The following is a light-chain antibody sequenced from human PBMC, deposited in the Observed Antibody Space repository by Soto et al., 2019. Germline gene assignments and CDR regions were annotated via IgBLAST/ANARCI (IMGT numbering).Light chain of an antibody. J-gene: IGKJ4*01. CDR1: QRVDNNY. Sequence: LTNSPGTLSLSAGERATLSCRAGQRVDNNYLAWYQQKPGQAPRLIIHDASKRATGIPERFSGSGSGTDFTLTVSLLQAEDGVGYCSKLLTFLLISFGGVTKVDIK. V-gene: IGKV3-20*01. CDR2: DAS. CDR3: KLLTFLLIS.